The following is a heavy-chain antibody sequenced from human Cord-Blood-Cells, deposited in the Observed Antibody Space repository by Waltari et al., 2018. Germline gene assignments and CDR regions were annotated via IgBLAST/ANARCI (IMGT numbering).Heavy chain of an antibody. V-gene: IGHV3-30*02. CDR3: AKEDSYGYGSTTWYYYGMDV. D-gene: IGHD5-18*01. CDR1: GFTFSSYG. CDR2: IGDDGSNK. Sequence: QVQLVESGGGVVQPGGSLRLSCAASGFTFSSYGMHWVRQAPGKGLGWVAFIGDDGSNKYYDSAVKGRFTISRDNSKNALYLQMNSLRAEDTAVYYCAKEDSYGYGSTTWYYYGMDVWGQGTTVTVSS. J-gene: IGHJ6*02.